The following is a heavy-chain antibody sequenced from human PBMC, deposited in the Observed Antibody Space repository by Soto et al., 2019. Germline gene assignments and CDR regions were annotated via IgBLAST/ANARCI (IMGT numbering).Heavy chain of an antibody. CDR1: TGSFSGYY. J-gene: IGHJ4*02. D-gene: IGHD2-15*01. CDR2: INHSGST. CDR3: ARQRGYCSGGSCPCDY. V-gene: IGHV4-34*01. Sequence: SETLSLTCAVYTGSFSGYYWTWIRQPPGKGLEWIGEINHSGSTNYNPSLKSRVTMSVDTSRNHFSLKLSSVTAADTAVYYCARQRGYCSGGSCPCDYWGQGTLVTVSS.